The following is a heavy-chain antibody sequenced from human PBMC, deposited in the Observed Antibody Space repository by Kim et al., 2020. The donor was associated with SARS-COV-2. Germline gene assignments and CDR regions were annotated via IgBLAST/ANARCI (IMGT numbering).Heavy chain of an antibody. CDR1: GFTFSSYA. Sequence: GGSLRLSCAASGFTFSSYAMHWVRQAPGKGLEWVAVISCDGSNKYYADSVKGRFTISRDNSKNTLYLQMNSLRAEDTAVYYCARTPIYYYYYMDVWGKGTTVTVSS. CDR2: ISCDGSNK. J-gene: IGHJ6*03. CDR3: ARTPIYYYYYMDV. V-gene: IGHV3-30-3*01.